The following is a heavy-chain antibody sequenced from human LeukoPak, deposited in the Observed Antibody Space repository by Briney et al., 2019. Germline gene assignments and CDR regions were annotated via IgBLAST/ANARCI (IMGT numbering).Heavy chain of an antibody. Sequence: SETLSLTCTVSGGSISSYYWSWIRQPAGKGLEWIGRIYTSGSTNYNPSLKSRATISVDTSNNQFSLRLTSVTAADTAMYYCAAGPWELDFWGQGTLVTVSS. J-gene: IGHJ4*02. CDR3: AAGPWELDF. CDR1: GGSISSYY. D-gene: IGHD1-26*01. CDR2: IYTSGST. V-gene: IGHV4-4*07.